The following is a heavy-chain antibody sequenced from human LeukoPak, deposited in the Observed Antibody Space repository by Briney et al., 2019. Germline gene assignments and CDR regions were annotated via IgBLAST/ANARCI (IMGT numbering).Heavy chain of an antibody. CDR2: IYHSGST. J-gene: IGHJ4*02. Sequence: SETLSLTCAVSGYSISSGYYWGWIRQPPGKGLEWIGSIYHSGSTYYNPSLKSRVTISVDTSKNQFSLKLSSVTAADTAVYYCARDFWGGYDLYFDYRGQGTLVTVSS. CDR1: GYSISSGYY. CDR3: ARDFWGGYDLYFDY. D-gene: IGHD5-12*01. V-gene: IGHV4-38-2*02.